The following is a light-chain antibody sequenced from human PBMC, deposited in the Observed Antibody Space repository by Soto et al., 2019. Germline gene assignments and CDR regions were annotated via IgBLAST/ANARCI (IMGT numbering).Light chain of an antibody. J-gene: IGKJ4*01. CDR1: QGISSY. V-gene: IGKV1-8*01. Sequence: AIRMTQSPSSFSASTGDRVTITCRASQGISSYLAWYQQKPGKAPKLLIYAASTLQSGVPSRFSGSGSGTEFTLTISSLQPEDFATYYCQQLNSSPLTFGGGTKV. CDR3: QQLNSSPLT. CDR2: AAS.